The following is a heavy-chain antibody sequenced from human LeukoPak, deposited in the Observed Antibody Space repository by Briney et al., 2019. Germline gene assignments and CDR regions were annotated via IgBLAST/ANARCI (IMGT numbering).Heavy chain of an antibody. CDR3: AKGPPGIAVAGTNLLPDY. CDR2: IRYDGSNK. J-gene: IGHJ4*02. D-gene: IGHD6-19*01. CDR1: GFTFSSYW. V-gene: IGHV3-30*02. Sequence: PGGSLRLSCAASGFTFSSYWMHWVRQAPGKGLEWVAFIRYDGSNKYYADSVKGRFTISRDNSKNTLYLQMNSLRAEDTAVYYCAKGPPGIAVAGTNLLPDYWGQGTLVTVSS.